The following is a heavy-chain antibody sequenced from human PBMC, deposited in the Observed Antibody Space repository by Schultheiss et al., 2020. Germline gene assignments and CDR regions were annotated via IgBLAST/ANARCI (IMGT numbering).Heavy chain of an antibody. D-gene: IGHD3-22*01. J-gene: IGHJ5*02. V-gene: IGHV1-2*02. Sequence: ASVKVSCKASGYTFTGYYMHWVRQAPGQGLEWMGWINPNSGGTNYAQKFQGRVTMTRDTSINTAYMELSSLRSEDTAMYYCARSGNSGYFGYNWFDPWGQGTLVTVSS. CDR2: INPNSGGT. CDR3: ARSGNSGYFGYNWFDP. CDR1: GYTFTGYY.